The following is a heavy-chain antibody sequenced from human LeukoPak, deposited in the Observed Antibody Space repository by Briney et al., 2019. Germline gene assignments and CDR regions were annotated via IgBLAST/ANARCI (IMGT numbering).Heavy chain of an antibody. CDR3: ARGVWFGELLTGYYYGMDV. D-gene: IGHD3-10*01. CDR1: GFTFSSYW. V-gene: IGHV3-7*01. Sequence: GGSLRLSCAASGFTFSSYWMSWVRQAPGKGLEWVANIKQDGSEKYYVDSVKGRFTISRDNAKNSLYLQMNSLRAEDTAVYYCARGVWFGELLTGYYYGMDVWGQGTTVTVSS. CDR2: IKQDGSEK. J-gene: IGHJ6*02.